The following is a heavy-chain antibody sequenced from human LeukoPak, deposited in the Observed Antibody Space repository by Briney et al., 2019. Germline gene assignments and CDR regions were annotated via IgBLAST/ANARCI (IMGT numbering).Heavy chain of an antibody. Sequence: GRSLRLSCAASGFTFSSYGMHWVRQAPGKGLEWVAVIWYDGSNKYYADSVKGRFTISRDNSKNTLYLQMNSLRAEDTAVYYCAREYYDSSGSLDYWGQGTLVTVSS. CDR2: IWYDGSNK. CDR3: AREYYDSSGSLDY. J-gene: IGHJ4*02. CDR1: GFTFSSYG. V-gene: IGHV3-33*08. D-gene: IGHD3-22*01.